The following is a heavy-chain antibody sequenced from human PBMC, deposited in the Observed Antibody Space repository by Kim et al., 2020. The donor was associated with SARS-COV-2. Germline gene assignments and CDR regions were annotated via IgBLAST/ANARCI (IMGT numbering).Heavy chain of an antibody. CDR3: ARAEQSFYYFDY. Sequence: SETLSLTCTVSGGSISSYYWSWIRQPPGKGLEWIGYIYYSGSTNYNPSLKSRVTISVDTSKNQFSLKLSSVTAADTAVYYCARAEQSFYYFDYWGQGTLVTVSS. D-gene: IGHD6-19*01. CDR2: IYYSGST. J-gene: IGHJ4*02. CDR1: GGSISSYY. V-gene: IGHV4-59*13.